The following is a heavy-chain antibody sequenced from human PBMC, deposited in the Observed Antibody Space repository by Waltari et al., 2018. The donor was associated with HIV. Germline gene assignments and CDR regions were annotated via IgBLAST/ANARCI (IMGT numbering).Heavy chain of an antibody. D-gene: IGHD1-1*01. Sequence: EVQLVESGGGLVRPGGSLRLSCAASGFTVSSHHMGWVRQTPGKGLEYVSCMDSGGTTHYADSVNGRFTISRDSSKSALYLQMNTLRAEDTALYYCARVDRAGTTSGWDVFDIWGQGTMVTVSS. CDR2: MDSGGTT. CDR3: ARVDRAGTTSGWDVFDI. J-gene: IGHJ3*02. V-gene: IGHV3-66*01. CDR1: GFTVSSHH.